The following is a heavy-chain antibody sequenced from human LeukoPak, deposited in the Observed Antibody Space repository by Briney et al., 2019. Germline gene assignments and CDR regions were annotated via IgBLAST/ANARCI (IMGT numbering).Heavy chain of an antibody. CDR1: GYTFTGYY. V-gene: IGHV1-2*02. D-gene: IGHD2-2*01. Sequence: ASVKVSCKASGYTFTGYYMHWVRQAPGQGLEWMGWINPNSGGTNYAQKFQGRVTMTRDTSISTAYMELSRLRSDDTAVYYCARSVSTSSPDIFDPWGQGTLVTVSS. J-gene: IGHJ5*02. CDR3: ARSVSTSSPDIFDP. CDR2: INPNSGGT.